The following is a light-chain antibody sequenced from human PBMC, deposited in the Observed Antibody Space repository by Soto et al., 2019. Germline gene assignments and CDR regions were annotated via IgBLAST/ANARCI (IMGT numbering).Light chain of an antibody. CDR2: GAS. Sequence: EIVLTQSPGTLSLSPGERATLSCRASQNIINTYLAWYQQKPGQAPRLLIYGASSRATGISDRFSGSGSGADFTLTIGTLEPEDFAVYYCQQYGSSPYTFGQGTKVEIK. CDR1: QNIINTY. CDR3: QQYGSSPYT. V-gene: IGKV3-20*01. J-gene: IGKJ2*01.